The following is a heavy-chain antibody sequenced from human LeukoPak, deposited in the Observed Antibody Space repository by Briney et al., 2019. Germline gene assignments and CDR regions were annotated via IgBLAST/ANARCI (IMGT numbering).Heavy chain of an antibody. D-gene: IGHD1-26*01. Sequence: GGSLRLSCAASGFTFSSYWMSWVRQAPGKGLQWVSEIYSDGSTYWAASVKGRFSISRDNSKNTVYLQMNSLRAEDTAVYYCARELREHGVFDIWGQGTMVTVSS. J-gene: IGHJ3*02. CDR2: IYSDGST. CDR1: GFTFSSYW. CDR3: ARELREHGVFDI. V-gene: IGHV3-53*01.